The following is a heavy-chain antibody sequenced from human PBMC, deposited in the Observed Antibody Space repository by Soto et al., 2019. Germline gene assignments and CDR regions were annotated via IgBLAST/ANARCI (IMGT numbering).Heavy chain of an antibody. V-gene: IGHV3-30-3*02. CDR2: ISYDGSNK. Sequence: GGSLRLSCTASGFTFSSYAMHWVRQAPGKGLEWVAVISYDGSNKYYADSVKGRFTISRDNSKNTLYLQMNSLRAEDTAVYYCANGHSGYEMYYFDYWGQGTLVTVSS. J-gene: IGHJ4*02. CDR3: ANGHSGYEMYYFDY. D-gene: IGHD5-12*01. CDR1: GFTFSSYA.